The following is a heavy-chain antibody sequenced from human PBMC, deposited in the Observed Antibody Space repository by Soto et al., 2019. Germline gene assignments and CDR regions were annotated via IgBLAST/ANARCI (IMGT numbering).Heavy chain of an antibody. CDR2: TYYRSKWYN. J-gene: IGHJ5*02. CDR1: GDTVSSNSAA. D-gene: IGHD3-3*01. V-gene: IGHV6-1*01. CDR3: ARGLWSGYYSNWFDP. Sequence: PWQTLSLTGAISGDTVSSNSAAWNWIRQSPSRGLEWLGRTYYRSKWYNDYAVSVKSRITINPDTSKNQFSLQLNSVTPEDTAVYYCARGLWSGYYSNWFDPWGQGTLVTV.